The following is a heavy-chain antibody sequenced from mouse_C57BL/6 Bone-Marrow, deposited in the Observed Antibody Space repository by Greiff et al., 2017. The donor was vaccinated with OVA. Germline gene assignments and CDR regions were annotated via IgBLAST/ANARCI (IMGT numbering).Heavy chain of an antibody. D-gene: IGHD2-5*01. CDR2: ISYSGST. Sequence: EVKLMESGPGMVKPSQSLSLTCTVTGYSITSGYDWHWIRHFPGNKLEWMGYISYSGSTNYNPSLKSRISITHDTSKNHFFLKLNSVTTEDTATYYCARDSNLYAMDYWGQGTSVTVSS. J-gene: IGHJ4*01. CDR3: ARDSNLYAMDY. CDR1: GYSITSGYD. V-gene: IGHV3-1*01.